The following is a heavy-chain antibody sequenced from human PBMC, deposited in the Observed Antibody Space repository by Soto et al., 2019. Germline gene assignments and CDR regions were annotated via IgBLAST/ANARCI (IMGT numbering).Heavy chain of an antibody. J-gene: IGHJ2*01. V-gene: IGHV4-39*01. CDR3: ARFNWYFDL. CDR2: IYYSGST. Sequence: PSETLSLTCTVSGGSISSSSYYWGWIRQPPGKGLECIGGIYYSGSTYYNPSLKSRVTISVDTSKNQFSLKLSSVPAADTAVYYCARFNWYFDLWGRGTLVTVSS. CDR1: GGSISSSSYY.